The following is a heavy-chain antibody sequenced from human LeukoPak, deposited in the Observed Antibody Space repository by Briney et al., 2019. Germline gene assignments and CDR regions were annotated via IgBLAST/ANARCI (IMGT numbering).Heavy chain of an antibody. D-gene: IGHD3-10*01. Sequence: GGSLRLSCAASGFTFSSYAMSWVRQAPGKGLEWVSAISGSGGSTYYADSVKGRFTISRDNSKNTLYLQMNSLRAEDTAVYYCARGSGLLWFGESALDYWGQGTLVTVSS. J-gene: IGHJ4*02. V-gene: IGHV3-23*01. CDR2: ISGSGGST. CDR3: ARGSGLLWFGESALDY. CDR1: GFTFSSYA.